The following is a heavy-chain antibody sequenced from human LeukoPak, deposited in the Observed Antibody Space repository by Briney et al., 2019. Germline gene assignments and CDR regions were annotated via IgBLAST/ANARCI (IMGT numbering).Heavy chain of an antibody. Sequence: ASVKVSCKASGYTFTSYGISWVRQAPGQGLEWMGWISAYNGNTNYAQKLQGRVTMTTDTSTSTAYMELRSLRSDDTAVYYCAREGKPRYYYGSGSYENRIDPWGQGTLVTVSS. D-gene: IGHD3-10*01. CDR2: ISAYNGNT. CDR1: GYTFTSYG. V-gene: IGHV1-18*01. J-gene: IGHJ5*02. CDR3: AREGKPRYYYGSGSYENRIDP.